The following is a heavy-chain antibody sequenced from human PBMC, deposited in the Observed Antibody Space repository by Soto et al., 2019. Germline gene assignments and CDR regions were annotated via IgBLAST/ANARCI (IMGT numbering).Heavy chain of an antibody. Sequence: GGSLRLSCAASGFHFGGYWMHWVRQAPGKGLVWVSHTNHDGSSTTYADFVRGRFTISRDNAKNTLYLQMNSLRAEDTAVYYCVRVGAPIAVRPYFDYWGQGALVTVSS. D-gene: IGHD6-6*01. J-gene: IGHJ4*02. CDR1: GFHFGGYW. CDR3: VRVGAPIAVRPYFDY. CDR2: TNHDGSST. V-gene: IGHV3-74*01.